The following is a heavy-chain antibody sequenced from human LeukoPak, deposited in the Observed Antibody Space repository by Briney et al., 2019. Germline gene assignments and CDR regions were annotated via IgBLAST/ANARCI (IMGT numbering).Heavy chain of an antibody. D-gene: IGHD6-19*01. V-gene: IGHV4-34*01. CDR2: VNQGGST. Sequence: SEALSVTCAVYVGSFSGYYWSWIRQPPGRGGEWVGEVNQGGSTNYNPSLNSRVTISVHTSKKQFSLHLSSVTAADTAVYYCARGRIAVAGRYFDLWGRGTLVTVSS. J-gene: IGHJ2*01. CDR1: VGSFSGYY. CDR3: ARGRIAVAGRYFDL.